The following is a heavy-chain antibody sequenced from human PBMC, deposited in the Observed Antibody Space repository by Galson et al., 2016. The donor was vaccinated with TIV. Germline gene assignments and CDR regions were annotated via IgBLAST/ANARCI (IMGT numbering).Heavy chain of an antibody. V-gene: IGHV3-23*01. CDR3: AKGYEGFNEAFDI. D-gene: IGHD5-18*01. J-gene: IGHJ3*02. Sequence: SLRLSCAASGLSVSINYMTRVRQAPGKGLEWVSVISGSGGTTYYADSVKGRFTVSRDNSKNTLYVQMNSLRAEDTAVYYCAKGYEGFNEAFDIWGRGTMVTVSS. CDR1: GLSVSINY. CDR2: ISGSGGTT.